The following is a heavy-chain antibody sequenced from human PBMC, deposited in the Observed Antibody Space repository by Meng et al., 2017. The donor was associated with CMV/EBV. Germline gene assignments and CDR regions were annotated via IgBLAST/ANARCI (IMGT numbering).Heavy chain of an antibody. V-gene: IGHV4-30-4*08. CDR2: IYYSGST. CDR3: ARDNRRGGVDY. CDR1: GGSISSGDYY. D-gene: IGHD3-3*01. Sequence: LRESCAGLVKPSPPSSLTCTVSGGSISSGDYYWSCIRQPPGKCLEWIGYIYYSGSTYYNPSLKSRVTISVDTSKNQFSLKLSSVTAADTAVYYCARDNRRGGVDYWGQGTLVTVSS. J-gene: IGHJ4*02.